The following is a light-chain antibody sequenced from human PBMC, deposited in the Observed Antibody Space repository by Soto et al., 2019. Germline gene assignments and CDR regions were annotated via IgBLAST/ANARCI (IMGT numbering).Light chain of an antibody. J-gene: IGKJ2*01. CDR1: QGISSS. CDR2: DTS. Sequence: DIQLTQSPSFLSASVGDRVTITCRASQGISSSLAWYQQKPGKAPKLLIYDTSTLQSGVPSRFSGSGSGTEFTLTISSLQPEDFATYYCQQVNSYPYTFGQGTKLEIK. V-gene: IGKV1-9*01. CDR3: QQVNSYPYT.